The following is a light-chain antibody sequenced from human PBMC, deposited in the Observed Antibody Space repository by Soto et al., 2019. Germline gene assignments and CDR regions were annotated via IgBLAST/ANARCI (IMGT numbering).Light chain of an antibody. CDR1: QSVSSN. V-gene: IGKV3-15*01. J-gene: IGKJ1*01. CDR3: QQYQNWPLIT. CDR2: GAS. Sequence: EIVMTQPPGTLSVSPGERVTFSCRASQSVSSNLAWYQQKPGQTPRLLIYGASTRATGIPDRFSGSGSGTEFTLTISSLQSEDFADYYCQQYQNWPLITFGQGTKVDIK.